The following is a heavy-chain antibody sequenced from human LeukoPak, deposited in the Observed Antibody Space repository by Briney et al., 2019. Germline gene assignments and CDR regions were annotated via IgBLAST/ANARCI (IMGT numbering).Heavy chain of an antibody. Sequence: SETLSLTCTVSGGSISSYYWSWIRQPPGKGPEWIGYIYYSGSTNYNPSLKSRVTISVDTSKNQFSLKLSSVAAADTAVYYCARHAMASPFDYWGQGTLVTVSS. V-gene: IGHV4-59*08. CDR3: ARHAMASPFDY. J-gene: IGHJ4*02. CDR2: IYYSGST. CDR1: GGSISSYY. D-gene: IGHD5-24*01.